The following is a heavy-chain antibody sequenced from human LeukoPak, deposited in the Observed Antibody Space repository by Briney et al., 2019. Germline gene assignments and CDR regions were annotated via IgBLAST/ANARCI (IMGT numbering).Heavy chain of an antibody. J-gene: IGHJ3*02. D-gene: IGHD6-19*01. CDR2: INPSGGST. Sequence: GASVTVSCKASGYTFTSYYMHWVRQAPGQGLEWMGVINPSGGSTTYAQKFQGRVTMTRDTSTSTVYMELSSLSSEDTAAYYCARGGRERYSSGWTDAFDIWGQGTMVTVPS. CDR3: ARGGRERYSSGWTDAFDI. CDR1: GYTFTSYY. V-gene: IGHV1-46*01.